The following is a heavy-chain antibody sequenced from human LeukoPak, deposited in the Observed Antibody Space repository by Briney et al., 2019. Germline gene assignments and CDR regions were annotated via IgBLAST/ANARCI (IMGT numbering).Heavy chain of an antibody. CDR2: IYYSGST. CDR3: ARDTPWGYFD. Sequence: PSETLSLTCTVSGGSISSSSYYWGWIRQPPGKGLEWIGSIYYSGSTYYNPSLKSRVTISVDTSKNQFSLKLSSVTAADTAVYYCARDTPWGYFDWGQGTLVTVSS. J-gene: IGHJ4*02. CDR1: GGSISSSSYY. V-gene: IGHV4-39*02. D-gene: IGHD3-9*01.